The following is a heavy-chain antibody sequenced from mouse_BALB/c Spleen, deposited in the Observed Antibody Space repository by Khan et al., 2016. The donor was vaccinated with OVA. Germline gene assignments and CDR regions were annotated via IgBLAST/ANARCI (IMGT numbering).Heavy chain of an antibody. V-gene: IGHV3-2*02. Sequence: EVQLQESGPGLVKPSQSLSLTCTVTGYSITSDYAWNWIRQFPGNKLEWMGHISYSGNTKFNPSLKSRISITRDTSKNQFFLQLNSYTTECTATYYCERIYGGDFDYWGQGTTLTVSS. CDR3: ERIYGGDFDY. CDR2: ISYSGNT. J-gene: IGHJ2*01. CDR1: GYSITSDYA. D-gene: IGHD1-1*02.